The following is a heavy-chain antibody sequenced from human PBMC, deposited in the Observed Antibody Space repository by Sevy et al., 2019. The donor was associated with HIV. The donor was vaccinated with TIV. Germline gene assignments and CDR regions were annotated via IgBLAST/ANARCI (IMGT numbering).Heavy chain of an antibody. V-gene: IGHV4-59*12. CDR3: ARLRWDLVVVPGATPGCYFDS. J-gene: IGHJ4*02. CDR1: GDSINTYY. D-gene: IGHD2-2*02. CDR2: VSHSGNT. Sequence: SETLSLTCTVSGDSINTYYWSWIRQPPGKGLEWIGYVSHSGNTNYNPSLKSRVSMSVDTSTSQFSRKMKSVTAAGTAVYYCARLRWDLVVVPGATPGCYFDSWGQGTLVTVSS.